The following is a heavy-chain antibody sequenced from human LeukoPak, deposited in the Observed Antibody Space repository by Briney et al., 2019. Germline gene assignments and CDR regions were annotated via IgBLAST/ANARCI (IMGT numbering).Heavy chain of an antibody. D-gene: IGHD4-17*01. CDR3: AREYGKPYYYYGMDV. V-gene: IGHV5-51*01. CDR2: IYPGDSDT. J-gene: IGHJ6*02. Sequence: GESLKISCQGSGYSFTSYWIGWVRQMPGKGLEWMGIIYPGDSDTRYSPSFQGQVTISADKSISTAYLQWSSLKASDTAMYYCAREYGKPYYYYGMDVWGQGTTVTVSS. CDR1: GYSFTSYW.